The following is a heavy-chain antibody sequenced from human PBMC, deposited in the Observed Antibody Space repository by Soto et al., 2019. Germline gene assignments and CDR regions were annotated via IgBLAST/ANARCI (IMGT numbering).Heavy chain of an antibody. CDR3: ATAKLLLTWPFDY. D-gene: IGHD1-26*01. CDR2: IHYSGST. CDR1: GDSISSYY. V-gene: IGHV4-59*01. J-gene: IGHJ4*02. Sequence: SETLSLTCTVSGDSISSYYWSWIRQPPGKGLEWIGYIHYSGSTNYNPSLKSRVTISVDTSKNQFSLKLSSVTAADTAVYYCATAKLLLTWPFDYWGQGTLVTVSS.